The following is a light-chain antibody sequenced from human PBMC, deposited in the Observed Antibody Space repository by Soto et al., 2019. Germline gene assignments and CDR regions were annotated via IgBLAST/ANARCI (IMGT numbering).Light chain of an antibody. J-gene: IGKJ1*01. CDR1: QSVNSNY. V-gene: IGKV3-20*01. Sequence: EIVLTQSPGTLSLSPGDRATLSCRASQSVNSNYLAWYQRKPGQAPRLLIYGASNRATDIPYRFSASGSGTDFTLTITRLEAEDFAVYYCQQYDSTPPTFGKGTKVVVK. CDR3: QQYDSTPPT. CDR2: GAS.